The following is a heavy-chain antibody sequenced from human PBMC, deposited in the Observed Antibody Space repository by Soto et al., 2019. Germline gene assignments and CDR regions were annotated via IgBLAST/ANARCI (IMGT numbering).Heavy chain of an antibody. D-gene: IGHD4-17*01. CDR1: GFNFRNFN. Sequence: TGVSLRLSCEGSGFNFRNFNMIWVRQAPGKGLEWVSSVSGSSSYIYYADSVKGRFTVSRDNANNLVFLQMNGLRPEDTAMYCCARDLRGHYGPWGQGTMVTVSS. V-gene: IGHV3-21*06. CDR3: ARDLRGHYGP. J-gene: IGHJ3*01. CDR2: VSGSSSYI.